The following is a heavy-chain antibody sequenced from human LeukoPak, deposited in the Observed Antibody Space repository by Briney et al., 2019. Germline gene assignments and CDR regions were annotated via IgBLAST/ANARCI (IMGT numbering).Heavy chain of an antibody. V-gene: IGHV2-5*02. J-gene: IGHJ4*02. CDR1: EFSLNTHAVV. D-gene: IGHD4-17*01. Sequence: SGPTLVNPTQTLTLTCTFSEFSLNTHAVVVGWVRQPPGQALEWLTFIYGDDDKRYSPSLESRLTITKDTSKNQVVLTMTGMDYADTATYYCEHRTSVTSVDHWGQGTLVTVSS. CDR3: EHRTSVTSVDH. CDR2: IYGDDDK.